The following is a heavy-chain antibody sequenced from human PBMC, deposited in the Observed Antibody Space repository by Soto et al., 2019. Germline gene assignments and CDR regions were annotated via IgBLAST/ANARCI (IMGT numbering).Heavy chain of an antibody. CDR3: AREVVTAIPGDY. CDR2: IYSGGST. CDR1: GFTVSSNY. Sequence: EVQLVESGGGLVQPGGSLRLSCAASGFTVSSNYMSWVRQAPGKGLEWVSVIYSGGSTYYADSVKGRFTISRDNSKNTLYLQMNSLRAEDTAVYYCAREVVTAIPGDYWGQGTLVTVSS. D-gene: IGHD2-21*02. J-gene: IGHJ4*02. V-gene: IGHV3-66*01.